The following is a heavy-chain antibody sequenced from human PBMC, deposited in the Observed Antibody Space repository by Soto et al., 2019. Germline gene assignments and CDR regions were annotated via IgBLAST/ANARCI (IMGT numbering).Heavy chain of an antibody. CDR2: IYYSGST. CDR1: GGSISSYY. D-gene: IGHD3-10*01. CDR3: ARVWGGAFDI. V-gene: IGHV4-59*01. Sequence: QVQLQESGPGLVKPSETLSLTCTVSGGSISSYYWSWIRQPPGKGLEWIGYIYYSGSTNYNPSLXSXAXIXXDTSKNQFSLKLSSVTAADTVVYYCARVWGGAFDIWGQGTMVTVSS. J-gene: IGHJ3*02.